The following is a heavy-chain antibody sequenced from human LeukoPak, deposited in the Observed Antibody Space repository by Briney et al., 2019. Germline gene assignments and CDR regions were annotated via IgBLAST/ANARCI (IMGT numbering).Heavy chain of an antibody. CDR3: ARITTVVRGYYYYYYMDV. V-gene: IGHV2-26*01. CDR2: IFSNDEK. D-gene: IGHD2-15*01. Sequence: SGPVLVKPTETLTLTCTVSGFSLSHARMGVSWIRQPPGKALEWLAHIFSNDEKSYSTSLKSRLTISKDTSKSQVVLTMTNMDPVDTATYYCARITTVVRGYYYYYYMDVWGKGTTVTVSS. J-gene: IGHJ6*03. CDR1: GFSLSHARMG.